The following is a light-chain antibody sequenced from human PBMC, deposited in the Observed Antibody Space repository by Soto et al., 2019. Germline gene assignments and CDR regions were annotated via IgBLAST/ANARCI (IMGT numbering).Light chain of an antibody. V-gene: IGKV1-39*01. CDR2: AAS. Sequence: DIQMTQSPSSPSASVGDEGTITCRPSQTIMTYLNWYQLKPGKPPRLLIYAASSLQSGVPSRFSGSGSGTDFTLTISSLQPEDFATYSCQQSYNSPQTFGRGTKVDIK. CDR1: QTIMTY. CDR3: QQSYNSPQT. J-gene: IGKJ1*01.